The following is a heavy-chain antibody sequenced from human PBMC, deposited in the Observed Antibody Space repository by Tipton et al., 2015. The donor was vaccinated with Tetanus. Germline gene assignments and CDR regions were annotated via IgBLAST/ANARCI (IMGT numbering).Heavy chain of an antibody. Sequence: QLVQSGAEVKKPGASVKISCKASGYTFSSYYTQWVRQAPGQGLEWMGIINPSDGSTTYAQKFQGRVTMTRDTSISTVYMELSRVRSEETAVYYCAREAGPAGGGSFDYWGQGTLVTVAS. CDR2: INPSDGST. CDR1: GYTFSSYY. V-gene: IGHV1-46*01. D-gene: IGHD3-10*01. CDR3: AREAGPAGGGSFDY. J-gene: IGHJ4*02.